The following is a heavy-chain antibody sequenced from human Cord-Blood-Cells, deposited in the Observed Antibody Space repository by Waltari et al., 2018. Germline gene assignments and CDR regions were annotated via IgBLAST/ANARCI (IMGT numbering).Heavy chain of an antibody. V-gene: IGHV3-23*01. CDR1: GFTFSSYA. CDR2: ISGSGGST. CDR3: AKVGYDILTGYYRIHDAFDI. D-gene: IGHD3-9*01. Sequence: EVQLLESGGGLVQPGGSLRLSCAASGFTFSSYAMSWVRQAPGKGLEWVSAISGSGGSTYYADSVKGRFTISRDNSKNTLYLQMNSLRAEDTAVYYCAKVGYDILTGYYRIHDAFDIWGQGTMVTVSS. J-gene: IGHJ3*02.